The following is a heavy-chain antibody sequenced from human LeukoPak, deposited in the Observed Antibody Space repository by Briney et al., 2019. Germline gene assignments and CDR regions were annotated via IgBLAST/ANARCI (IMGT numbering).Heavy chain of an antibody. J-gene: IGHJ5*02. D-gene: IGHD2-8*01. CDR3: AEVLLGSRSWYWYDP. CDR2: INPKTGAT. V-gene: IGHV1-2*02. Sequence: ASVKVSCKASGYTFTGYSIHWVRQAPGQGLEWMGWINPKTGATNYAQKFQGRVTMTRETSITTAYMALTSLRSDDSAVYYCAEVLLGSRSWYWYDPWGQGTLLTVTS. CDR1: GYTFTGYS.